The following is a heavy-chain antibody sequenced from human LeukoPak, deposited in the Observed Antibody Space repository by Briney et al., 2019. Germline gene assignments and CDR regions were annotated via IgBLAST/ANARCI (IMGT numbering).Heavy chain of an antibody. J-gene: IGHJ4*02. Sequence: GASVKVSCKASGYTFTGYYMHWVRQAPGQGLEWMGWINPNSGGTNYAQKFQGWVTMTRDASISTAYMELSRLRSDDTAVYYCAIPDRGIFGVVRPFDYWGQGTLVTVSS. CDR2: INPNSGGT. V-gene: IGHV1-2*04. CDR3: AIPDRGIFGVVRPFDY. D-gene: IGHD3-3*01. CDR1: GYTFTGYY.